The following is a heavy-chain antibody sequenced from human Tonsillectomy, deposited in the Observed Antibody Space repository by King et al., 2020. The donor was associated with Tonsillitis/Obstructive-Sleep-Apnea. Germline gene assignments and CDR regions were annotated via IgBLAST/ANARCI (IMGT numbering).Heavy chain of an antibody. CDR2: IYRGGST. CDR3: VSIGRVYYMDV. Sequence: VQLVESGGGLVQPGGSLRLSCVASGFTVSRNNMIWVRQAPGKGLEWVSVIYRGGSTYYADSVKGRFTISRDNSKNTLYLQMNSLRAEDTAVYYCVSIGRVYYMDVWGKGTTVTVSS. V-gene: IGHV3-66*01. CDR1: GFTVSRNN. J-gene: IGHJ6*03. D-gene: IGHD3-10*01.